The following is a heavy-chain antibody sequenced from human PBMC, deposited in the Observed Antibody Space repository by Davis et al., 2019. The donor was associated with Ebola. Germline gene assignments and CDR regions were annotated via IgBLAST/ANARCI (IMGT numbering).Heavy chain of an antibody. D-gene: IGHD5-24*01. V-gene: IGHV3-33*01. CDR3: AREAWLQFSYYFDY. CDR2: IWYDGSNK. CDR1: GFTFSSYG. J-gene: IGHJ4*02. Sequence: PGGSLRLSCAASGFTFSSYGMHWVRQAPGKGLEWVAVIWYDGSNKYYADSVKGRFTISRDNSKNTLYLQMNSLRAEDTAVYYCAREAWLQFSYYFDYWGQGTLVTVSS.